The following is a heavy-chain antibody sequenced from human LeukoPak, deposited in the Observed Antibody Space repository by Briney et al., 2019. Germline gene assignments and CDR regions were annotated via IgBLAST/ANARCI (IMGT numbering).Heavy chain of an antibody. V-gene: IGHV1-2*02. Sequence: ASAKVSCKGSEYTFTGYYMHWVRQAPGQGLEWMGWINPNSGTTNYAQKFQGRVTVTSDTSIRTAYMELSRLESDDTAVYYCARDLMTTPTWDFDYWGQGTLVTVAS. CDR1: EYTFTGYY. CDR2: INPNSGTT. D-gene: IGHD3-16*01. J-gene: IGHJ4*02. CDR3: ARDLMTTPTWDFDY.